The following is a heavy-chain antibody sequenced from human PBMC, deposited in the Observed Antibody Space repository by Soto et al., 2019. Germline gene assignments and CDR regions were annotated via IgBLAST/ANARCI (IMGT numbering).Heavy chain of an antibody. D-gene: IGHD4-4*01. CDR2: ISYSGAT. CDR1: GVSISSVRSS. J-gene: IGHJ6*02. CDR3: ARDASQYSNYGYYYYGMDV. V-gene: IGHV4-30-2*05. Sequence: PSETLSLTCGVSGVSISSVRSSWAWIRQPPGKGLEWIGTISYSGATWHSPSLQSRLTMSVDTSKNEVSVRLSSVTAADTAVYYCARDASQYSNYGYYYYGMDVWGQGTTVTVSS.